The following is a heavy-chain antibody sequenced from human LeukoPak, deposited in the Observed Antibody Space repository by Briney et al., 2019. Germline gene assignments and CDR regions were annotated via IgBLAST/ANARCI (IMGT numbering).Heavy chain of an antibody. V-gene: IGHV3-23*01. J-gene: IGHJ4*02. CDR1: GFTFSSYA. Sequence: PGGSLRLSCAASGFTFSSYAMSWVRQAPGKGLEWVSAISGRGGSTYYADSVKGRFTISRDNSKNTMYLQMNSLRAEDTAVYYCAKGTYYYDSSGFDYWGQGTLDTVSS. CDR2: ISGRGGST. D-gene: IGHD3-22*01. CDR3: AKGTYYYDSSGFDY.